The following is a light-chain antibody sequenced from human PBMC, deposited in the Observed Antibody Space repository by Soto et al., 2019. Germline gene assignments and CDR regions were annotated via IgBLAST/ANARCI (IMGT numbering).Light chain of an antibody. CDR1: QSVLYSSNNKNY. V-gene: IGKV4-1*01. Sequence: DIVMTQSPDSLAVSLGERATINCKSSQSVLYSSNNKNYLAWYQKKPGQPPKLLIYWASTRESGVPDRFSGSGSGTDFTLTISSLQAEAVAVYYCQQYYSTPTWTFGQGTKVEIK. CDR2: WAS. J-gene: IGKJ1*01. CDR3: QQYYSTPTWT.